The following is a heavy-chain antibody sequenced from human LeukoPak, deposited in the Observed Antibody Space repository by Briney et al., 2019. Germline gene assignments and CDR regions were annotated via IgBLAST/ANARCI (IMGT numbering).Heavy chain of an antibody. J-gene: IGHJ4*02. CDR2: IIPILGIA. CDR3: ARGTVCGSGGKCSGSWYYDY. CDR1: GGTFSSYA. Sequence: ASVKVSCKASGGTFSSYAISWVRQAPGQGLEWMGRIIPILGIANYAQKFQGRVTITADKSTSTAYMELSSLRSEDTAVYYCARGTVCGSGGKCSGSWYYDYWGQGTLVTVSS. D-gene: IGHD6-13*01. V-gene: IGHV1-69*04.